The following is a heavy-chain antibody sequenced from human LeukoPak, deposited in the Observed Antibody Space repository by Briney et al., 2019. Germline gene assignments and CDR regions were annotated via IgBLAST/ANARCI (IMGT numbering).Heavy chain of an antibody. V-gene: IGHV1-18*01. CDR1: GYTFTSYG. CDR3: ARGGALGERRGYRSSSFDY. Sequence: ASVKVSCKASGYTFTSYGISWVRQAPEQGFEWMGWISAYNGNTNYAQKLQGRVTMTTDTSTSTAYMELRSLRSDDTAVYYCARGGALGERRGYRSSSFDYWGQGTLVTVSS. CDR2: ISAYNGNT. D-gene: IGHD6-6*01. J-gene: IGHJ4*02.